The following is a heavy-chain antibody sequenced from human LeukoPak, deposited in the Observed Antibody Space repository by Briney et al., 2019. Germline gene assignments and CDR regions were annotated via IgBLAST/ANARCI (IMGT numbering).Heavy chain of an antibody. CDR1: GFSFSSHE. J-gene: IGHJ3*02. Sequence: GGSLRLSCAASGFSFSSHEMHWVRQAPGKGLEWLSYISDSGSTIHTADSVKGRFSSSRDNAKSSLCLQLNSLRAEDTAVYYCAREGYSGILGAFDIWGQGTMVTVSS. CDR3: AREGYSGILGAFDI. V-gene: IGHV3-48*03. D-gene: IGHD1-26*01. CDR2: ISDSGSTI.